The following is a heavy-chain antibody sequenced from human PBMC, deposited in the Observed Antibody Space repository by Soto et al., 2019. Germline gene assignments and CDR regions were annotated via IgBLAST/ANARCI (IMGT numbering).Heavy chain of an antibody. J-gene: IGHJ6*03. CDR1: GGSIRSHY. D-gene: IGHD6-6*01. Sequence: PSETLSLTCTVSGGSIRSHYWSWIRQPPGKGLEWIGSISYSGSTNYNPSLKSRLTISVDTSKNQFSLKVNSVTAADTAVYFCARHARRSSSTRYFCYYYLDVWGAGTTVTVSS. CDR3: ARHARRSSSTRYFCYYYLDV. CDR2: ISYSGST. V-gene: IGHV4-59*08.